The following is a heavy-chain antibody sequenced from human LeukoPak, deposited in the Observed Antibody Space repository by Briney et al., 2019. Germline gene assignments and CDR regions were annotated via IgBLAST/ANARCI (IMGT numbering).Heavy chain of an antibody. Sequence: PSETLSLTCTVSGGSISSGSYYWSWIRQPAGKGLEWIGRIYTSGSTNYNPSLKSRVTISADTSKNQFSLKLISVTAADTAVYYCASRKLGNDYWGQGTLVTVSS. CDR3: ASRKLGNDY. V-gene: IGHV4-61*02. D-gene: IGHD7-27*01. CDR1: GGSISSGSYY. J-gene: IGHJ4*02. CDR2: IYTSGST.